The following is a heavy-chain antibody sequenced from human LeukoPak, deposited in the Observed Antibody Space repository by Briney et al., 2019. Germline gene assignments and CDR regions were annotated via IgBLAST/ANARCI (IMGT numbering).Heavy chain of an antibody. D-gene: IGHD5-18*01. V-gene: IGHV3-30*04. CDR2: ISYDGSNK. CDR1: GFTFSSYA. CDR3: ARAVGYSYGFDYFDY. J-gene: IGHJ4*02. Sequence: GGSLRLSCAASGFTFSSYAMHWVRQAPGKGLEWEAVISYDGSNKYYADSVKGRFTISRDNSKNTLYLQMNSLRAEDTAVYYCARAVGYSYGFDYFDYWGQGTLVTVSS.